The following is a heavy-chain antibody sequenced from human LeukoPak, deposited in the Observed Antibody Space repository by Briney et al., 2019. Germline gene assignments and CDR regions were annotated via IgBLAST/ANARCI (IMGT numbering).Heavy chain of an antibody. Sequence: ASVKVSCKASGYTFTGYYMHWVRQAPGQGLEWMGWINPYTGGTNYAQKFHGRVTMTRDSSITTAYMELRRLSSDDTAVYYCARDGIAATGRYYYYYYSMDVWGKGTTVTVSS. CDR3: ARDGIAATGRYYYYYYSMDV. V-gene: IGHV1-2*02. J-gene: IGHJ6*03. CDR1: GYTFTGYY. D-gene: IGHD6-13*01. CDR2: INPYTGGT.